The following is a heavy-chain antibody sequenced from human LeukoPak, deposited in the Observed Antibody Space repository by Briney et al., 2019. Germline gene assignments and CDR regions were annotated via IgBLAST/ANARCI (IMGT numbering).Heavy chain of an antibody. V-gene: IGHV7-4-1*02. D-gene: IGHD6-19*01. Sequence: ASVKVSCKASGYTFTSYAMNWVRQAPGQGLEWMGWINTNTGNPTYAQGFTGRFVFSLDTSVSTAYLQISSLKAEDIAVYYCARGYSSGWSRNYGMDVWGQGTTVTVSS. CDR1: GYTFTSYA. CDR2: INTNTGNP. CDR3: ARGYSSGWSRNYGMDV. J-gene: IGHJ6*02.